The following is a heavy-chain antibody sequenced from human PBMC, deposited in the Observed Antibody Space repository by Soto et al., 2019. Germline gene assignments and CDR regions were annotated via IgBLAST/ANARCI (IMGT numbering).Heavy chain of an antibody. J-gene: IGHJ6*02. CDR1: GGSISSSSYY. V-gene: IGHV4-39*01. CDR3: ARHDYSNYGSYYDGMDV. CDR2: IYYSGST. Sequence: QLQLQESGPGLVKPSETLSLTCTVSGGSISSSSYYWGWIRQPPGKGLEWIGSIYYSGSTYYNPSLKSRVTISVSTAKNQFSLKLSSVTAADTAVYYCARHDYSNYGSYYDGMDVWGQGTTVTVSS. D-gene: IGHD4-4*01.